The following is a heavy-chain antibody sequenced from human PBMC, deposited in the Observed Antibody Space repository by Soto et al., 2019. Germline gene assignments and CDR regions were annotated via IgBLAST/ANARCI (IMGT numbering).Heavy chain of an antibody. CDR3: ARSPILYCSSTSCLYKTWFDP. CDR2: INTSGST. D-gene: IGHD2-2*01. CDR1: GVPINNYY. Sequence: SDTRSLTCTVSGVPINNYYWNWIRPSAGKGLEWIGYINTSGSTKYNPSLKSRVTISVDTSKNQFSLKLSSVTAADTAVYYCARSPILYCSSTSCLYKTWFDPWGQGTLVTVS. V-gene: IGHV4-4*08. J-gene: IGHJ5*02.